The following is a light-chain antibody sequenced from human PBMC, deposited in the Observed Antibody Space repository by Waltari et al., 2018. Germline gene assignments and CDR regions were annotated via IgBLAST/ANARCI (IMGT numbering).Light chain of an antibody. CDR3: QAWDTSTVV. V-gene: IGLV3-1*01. CDR1: ELGDKY. CDR2: QDG. Sequence: SYELTQPPSVSVSPGQTASITCSGDELGDKYVCWYQQKPGQSPMLVIYQDGERPSGIPERFSGSNSGNTATLTVSGTQARDEADYYCQAWDTSTVVFGGGTELTVL. J-gene: IGLJ2*01.